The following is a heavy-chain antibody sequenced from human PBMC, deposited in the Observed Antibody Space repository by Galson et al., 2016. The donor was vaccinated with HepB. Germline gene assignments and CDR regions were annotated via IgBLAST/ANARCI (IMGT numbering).Heavy chain of an antibody. CDR2: ISTYTRNT. CDR3: ARDGYYYGSGTKNYFDY. Sequence: SGYTFTSYGISWVRQAPGQGLEWMGWISTYTRNTKYLQKFQGRVTMTTDTSTSTAYMELRSLRSDDTAVYYCARDGYYYGSGTKNYFDYWGQGTLVTVSS. V-gene: IGHV1-18*01. CDR1: GYTFTSYG. D-gene: IGHD3-10*01. J-gene: IGHJ4*02.